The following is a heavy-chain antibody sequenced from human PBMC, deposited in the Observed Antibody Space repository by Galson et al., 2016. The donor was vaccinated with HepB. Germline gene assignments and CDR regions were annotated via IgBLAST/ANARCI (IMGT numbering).Heavy chain of an antibody. Sequence: SVKVSCKASGYTFSDYGISWVRQAPGQGLEWVGWISGYSGNIEYAQKFQGRVTLTTSTSTANMELRSLRSDDAAVYYCAKDVLFVYVWGNYRRGYRYGLDVWGQGTTVTVSS. V-gene: IGHV1-18*01. J-gene: IGHJ6*02. CDR1: GYTFSDYG. D-gene: IGHD3-16*02. CDR2: ISGYSGNI. CDR3: AKDVLFVYVWGNYRRGYRYGLDV.